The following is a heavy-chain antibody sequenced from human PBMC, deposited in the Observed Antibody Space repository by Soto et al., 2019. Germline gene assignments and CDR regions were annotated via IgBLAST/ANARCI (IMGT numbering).Heavy chain of an antibody. V-gene: IGHV1-8*02. Sequence: QVRLVQSGTEVKKPGASVKVSCMVSGYSFSNFDINWVRQATGQGLEWMGWMSPKNGDVGYAQKFQGRVTMTSNNSINTAYMELSNLRPEDTAVYYCVRSWRYWGQGSPVTV. D-gene: IGHD3-3*01. CDR2: MSPKNGDV. CDR3: VRSWRY. CDR1: GYSFSNFD. J-gene: IGHJ4*02.